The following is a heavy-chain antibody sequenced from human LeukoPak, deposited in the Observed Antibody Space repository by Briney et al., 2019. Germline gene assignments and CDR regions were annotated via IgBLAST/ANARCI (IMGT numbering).Heavy chain of an antibody. CDR2: IYYSGST. V-gene: IGHV4-39*07. Sequence: SETLSLTCTVSGGSISSDNYYWGWIRQPPGKGLEFIGSIYYSGSTYYNPSLKSRVTISVDTSRNQFSLKLSSVTAADTAVYFCARGRSIGARRGAFDIWGQGTMVSVSS. J-gene: IGHJ3*02. D-gene: IGHD6-6*01. CDR3: ARGRSIGARRGAFDI. CDR1: GGSISSDNYY.